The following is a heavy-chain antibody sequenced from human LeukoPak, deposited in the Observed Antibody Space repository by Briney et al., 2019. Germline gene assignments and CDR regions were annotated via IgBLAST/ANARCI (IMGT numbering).Heavy chain of an antibody. CDR3: ARGVGYPSSHFDY. CDR2: TYYRSKWYN. J-gene: IGHJ4*02. V-gene: IGHV6-1*01. D-gene: IGHD5-12*01. Sequence: SQTLSLTCAISGDSASSNSAAWNWIRQSPSRGLEWLGRTYYRSKWYNDYAVSVKSRITINPDTSKNQFSLKLSSVTAADTAVYYCARGVGYPSSHFDYWGQGTLVTVSS. CDR1: GDSASSNSAA.